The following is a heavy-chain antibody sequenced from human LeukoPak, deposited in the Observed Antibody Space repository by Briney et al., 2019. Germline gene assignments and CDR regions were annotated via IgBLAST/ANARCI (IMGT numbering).Heavy chain of an antibody. D-gene: IGHD3-22*01. V-gene: IGHV3-43*02. CDR3: AKVLGYYDSSGYYQEGGFDY. CDR1: GXTFDDYA. J-gene: IGHJ4*02. CDR2: ISGDGGST. Sequence: TGGSLRLSCAASGXTFDDYAVHWVRQAPGKGLEWVSLISGDGGSTYYADFVKGRFTISRDNSKNSLYLQMNSLRTEDTALYYCAKVLGYYDSSGYYQEGGFDYWGQGTLVTVSS.